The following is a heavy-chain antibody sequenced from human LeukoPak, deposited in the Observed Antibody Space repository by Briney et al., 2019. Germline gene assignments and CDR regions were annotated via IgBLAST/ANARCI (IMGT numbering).Heavy chain of an antibody. Sequence: GGSLRLSCAASGFTFSSYSMNWVRQAPGKGLEWVSYSSSGSSTIYYADSVKGRFTISRDNAKNSLYLQMNSLRAEDTAVYYCARVNYRYYYYMDVWGKGTTVTVSS. J-gene: IGHJ6*03. D-gene: IGHD1-26*01. V-gene: IGHV3-48*01. CDR2: SSSGSSTI. CDR1: GFTFSSYS. CDR3: ARVNYRYYYYMDV.